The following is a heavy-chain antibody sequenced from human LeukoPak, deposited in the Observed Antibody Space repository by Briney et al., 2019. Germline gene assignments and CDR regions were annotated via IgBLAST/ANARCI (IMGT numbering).Heavy chain of an antibody. CDR1: GYTLTELS. V-gene: IGHV1-24*01. CDR3: ATGLLLWFGELSPFDY. CDR2: FDPEDGET. J-gene: IGHJ4*02. Sequence: VASVKVSCKVSGYTLTELSMHWVRQAPGKGLEWMGGFDPEDGETIYAQKFQGRVTMTEDTSTDTAYMELSSLRSEDTAVYYCATGLLLWFGELSPFDYWGQGTLVTISS. D-gene: IGHD3-10*01.